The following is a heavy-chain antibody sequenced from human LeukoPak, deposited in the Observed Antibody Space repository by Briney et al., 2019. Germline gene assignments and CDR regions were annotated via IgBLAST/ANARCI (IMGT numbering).Heavy chain of an antibody. D-gene: IGHD2-2*01. V-gene: IGHV1-2*06. CDR2: INPNSGGT. CDR1: GYTFTGYY. CDR3: ARVAGYCSSTSAAGGSCYSPDY. J-gene: IGHJ4*02. Sequence: ASVKVSCKASGYTFTGYYMHWVRQAPGQGLEWMGRINPNSGGTNYAQKLQGRVTMTRDTSISTAYMELSRLRSDDTAVYYCARVAGYCSSTSAAGGSCYSPDYWGQGTLVTVSS.